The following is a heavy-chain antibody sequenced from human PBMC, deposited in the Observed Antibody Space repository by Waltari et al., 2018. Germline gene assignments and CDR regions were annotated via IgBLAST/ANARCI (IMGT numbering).Heavy chain of an antibody. J-gene: IGHJ4*02. Sequence: EVQLVQSGAEVKKPGATVKISCKASGYTFTDYYMHWVQQAPGKGLEWMGRVDPEDGDTIYAENLQGRVPITADTSTDTAYMGLISLSSEDTAVYYCATVPGVRATQLIDYWGQGTLVTVSS. D-gene: IGHD2-15*01. CDR1: GYTFTDYY. CDR2: VDPEDGDT. V-gene: IGHV1-69-2*01. CDR3: ATVPGVRATQLIDY.